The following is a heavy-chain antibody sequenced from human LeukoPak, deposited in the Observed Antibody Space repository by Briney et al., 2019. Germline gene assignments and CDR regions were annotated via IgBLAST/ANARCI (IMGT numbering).Heavy chain of an antibody. V-gene: IGHV3-21*01. CDR3: ARGTSAGGPISPFDF. CDR1: GFTFSSYS. Sequence: GGSLRLSCAASGFTFSSYSMNWVRQAPGKGLEWVSSISSSSSYIYYADSVKGRFTISRDNAKNSLYLQMNSQRAEDTGIYYCARGTSAGGPISPFDFWGQGTVVTVSS. D-gene: IGHD6-13*01. CDR2: ISSSSSYI. J-gene: IGHJ4*02.